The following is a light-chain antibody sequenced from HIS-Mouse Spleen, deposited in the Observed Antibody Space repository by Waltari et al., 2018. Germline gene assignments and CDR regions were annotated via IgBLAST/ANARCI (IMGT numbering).Light chain of an antibody. J-gene: IGLJ3*02. V-gene: IGLV2-14*03. CDR1: IRDVGGYNV. CDR3: SSYTSSSTWV. CDR2: DVS. Sequence: QSALTQPASVSGSPGQSITISCTGTIRDVGGYNVVSWYQQHPGKAPKLMIYDVSNRPSGVSNRFSGSKSGNTASLTISGLQAEDEADYYCSSYTSSSTWVFGGGTKLTVL.